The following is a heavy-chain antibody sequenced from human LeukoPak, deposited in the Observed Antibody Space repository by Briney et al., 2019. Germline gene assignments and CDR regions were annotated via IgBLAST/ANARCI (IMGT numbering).Heavy chain of an antibody. CDR3: ASGMRVGPNI. Sequence: GGSLRLSCIASGFTFGPYTMNWVRQAPGKGLEWISHITSGSDTKYYADSVKGRFTISRGNAKNSLYLQMNSLRAEDTAVYYCASGMRVGPNIWGQGTLVTVSS. V-gene: IGHV3-48*04. CDR2: ITSGSDTK. CDR1: GFTFGPYT. J-gene: IGHJ4*02. D-gene: IGHD1-26*01.